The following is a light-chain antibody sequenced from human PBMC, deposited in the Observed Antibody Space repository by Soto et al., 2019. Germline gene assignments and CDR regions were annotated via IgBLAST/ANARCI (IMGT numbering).Light chain of an antibody. CDR3: QQYSRAPLT. Sequence: EIVMTQSPATLSVSPGERATLSYRASQAVSSNLAWYQQKPGQAPRLVISGASSRTSGIPDRFSASGSGTDFTLTISRLEPEDFAVYYCQQYSRAPLTFGQGTKVEIK. V-gene: IGKV3-20*01. CDR1: QAVSSN. J-gene: IGKJ1*01. CDR2: GAS.